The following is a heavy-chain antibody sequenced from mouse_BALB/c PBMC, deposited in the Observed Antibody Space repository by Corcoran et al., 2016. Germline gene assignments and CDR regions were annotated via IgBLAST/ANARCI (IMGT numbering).Heavy chain of an antibody. V-gene: IGHV1-7*01. CDR2: INPSTGYT. Sequence: QVQLQQSGAELAKPGASVKMSCKASGYTFTSYWMHWVKQRPGQGLEWIGYINPSTGYTEYKQKFKDKATFTADKTSSTAYMQLSSLTSEDSAVYYCARWRTGTVAWFAYWGQGTLVTVSA. CDR3: ARWRTGTVAWFAY. J-gene: IGHJ3*01. CDR1: GYTFTSYW. D-gene: IGHD4-1*01.